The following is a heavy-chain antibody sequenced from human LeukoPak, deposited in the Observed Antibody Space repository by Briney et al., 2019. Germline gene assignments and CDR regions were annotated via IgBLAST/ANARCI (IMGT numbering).Heavy chain of an antibody. CDR2: ISYDGSNK. CDR3: AKEGGTSRFDY. J-gene: IGHJ4*02. V-gene: IGHV3-30*04. CDR1: GFTFSSYA. D-gene: IGHD3/OR15-3a*01. Sequence: PGGSLRLSCAASGFTFSSYAIHWVRQAPGKGLEWVALISYDGSNKYYADSVKGRFTISRDKSKNTLYLQMNSLRAEDTAVYYCAKEGGTSRFDYWGQGTLVTVSS.